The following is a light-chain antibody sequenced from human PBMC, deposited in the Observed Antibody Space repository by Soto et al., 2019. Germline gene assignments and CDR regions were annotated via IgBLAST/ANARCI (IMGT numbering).Light chain of an antibody. CDR3: QQHSHWPPWT. Sequence: EVVLTQSPATLSLSPGERATLSCRASENVRTFVDWYQQKPSQAPRLLIYGASNRATGIPARFSGSGSGTDFTLTISNLEPEDFAVYYCQQHSHWPPWTFGQGTKVDIK. CDR1: ENVRTF. J-gene: IGKJ1*01. CDR2: GAS. V-gene: IGKV3-11*01.